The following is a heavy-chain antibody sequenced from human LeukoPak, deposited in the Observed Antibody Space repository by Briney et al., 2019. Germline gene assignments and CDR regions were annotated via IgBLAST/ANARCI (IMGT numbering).Heavy chain of an antibody. CDR2: INHSGST. Sequence: PSETLSLTCAVYGGSFSGYYWSWIRQPPGKGLEWIGEINHSGSTNYNPSLKSRVTISVDTSKNQFSLKLSSVTAADTAVYYWARGVDYGFYFDYWGQETLVTVPA. J-gene: IGHJ4*02. CDR1: GGSFSGYY. D-gene: IGHD4-17*01. V-gene: IGHV4-34*01. CDR3: ARGVDYGFYFDY.